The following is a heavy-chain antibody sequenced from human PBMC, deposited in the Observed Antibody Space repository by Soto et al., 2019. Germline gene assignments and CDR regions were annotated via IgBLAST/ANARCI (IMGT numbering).Heavy chain of an antibody. CDR3: ARGGVNMLVYFDY. V-gene: IGHV4-4*02. CDR2: IYYSGST. CDR1: GGSISSSNW. Sequence: SETLSLTCAVSGGSISSSNWWSWVRQPPGKGLEWIGEIYYSGSTNYNPSLKSRVTISVDKSKNQFSLKLSSVTAADTAVYYCARGGVNMLVYFDYWGQGTLVTAPQ. J-gene: IGHJ4*02. D-gene: IGHD3-22*01.